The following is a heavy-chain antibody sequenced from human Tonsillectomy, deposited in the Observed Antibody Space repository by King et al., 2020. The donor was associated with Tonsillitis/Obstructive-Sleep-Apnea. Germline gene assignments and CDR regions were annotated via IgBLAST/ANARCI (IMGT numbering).Heavy chain of an antibody. D-gene: IGHD5-18*01. J-gene: IGHJ4*02. Sequence: QLVQSGAEVKKPGESLKISCEGSGYSFANYWIGWVRQMPGKGLEWMGLIYPGDSDTRYSPSFQGQVTIPADKSINTAYLQWSSLKASDNAMYYCARREGGDNYGYKYWGQGTLVTVSS. CDR3: ARREGGDNYGYKY. CDR2: IYPGDSDT. CDR1: GYSFANYW. V-gene: IGHV5-51*01.